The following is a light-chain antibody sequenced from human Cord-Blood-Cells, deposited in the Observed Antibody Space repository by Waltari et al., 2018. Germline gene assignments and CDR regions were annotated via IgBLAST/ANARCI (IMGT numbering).Light chain of an antibody. V-gene: IGLV4-69*01. CDR3: QTWGTGV. CDR2: LNSDGSH. CDR1: SGHTSHA. Sequence: QLVLTQSPSASASLRASVKLTCTLSSGHTSHANAWHQQQPEKGPRYLMKLNSDGSHSKGAGIPVRFSGSSSGAERYLTISSLQSEDEADYYCQTWGTGVFGGGTKLTVL. J-gene: IGLJ3*02.